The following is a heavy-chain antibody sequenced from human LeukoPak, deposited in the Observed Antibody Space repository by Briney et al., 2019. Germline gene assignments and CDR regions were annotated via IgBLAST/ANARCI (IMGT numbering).Heavy chain of an antibody. CDR1: GFTFSSNA. CDR3: TKRPFSGYFDY. J-gene: IGHJ4*02. Sequence: GGSLRLSCAASGFTFSSNAMSWVRQAPGKGLEWVSTLSGGGDSTYYADSVKGRFTISRDNSKNTLYLQMNSLRAEDTAVYYCTKRPFSGYFDYWGQGTLVTVSS. D-gene: IGHD6-25*01. CDR2: LSGGGDST. V-gene: IGHV3-23*01.